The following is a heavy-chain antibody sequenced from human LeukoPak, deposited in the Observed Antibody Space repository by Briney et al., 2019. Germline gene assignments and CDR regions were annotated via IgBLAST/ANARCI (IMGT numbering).Heavy chain of an antibody. CDR2: IYYSGST. D-gene: IGHD4-17*01. CDR3: ARESGENKDYGDYGLEIYYYYYMDV. V-gene: IGHV4-31*03. Sequence: SETLSLTCTVSGGSISSGGYYWSWIRQHPGKGLEWIGYIYYSGSTYYNPSLKSRVTISVDTSKNQFSLKLRSVTAADTAVYYCARESGENKDYGDYGLEIYYYYYMDVWGKGTTVTVSS. J-gene: IGHJ6*03. CDR1: GGSISSGGYY.